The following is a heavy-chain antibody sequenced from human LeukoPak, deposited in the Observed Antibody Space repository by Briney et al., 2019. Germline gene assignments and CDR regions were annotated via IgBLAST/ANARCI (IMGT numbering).Heavy chain of an antibody. CDR2: IYSGGST. CDR3: ARCSLAYFDY. Sequence: GGSLRLSCAASGFTVRSNYMSWVRQAPGKGLEWVSVIYSGGSTYYADSVKGRFTISRDNSKNTLYLQMNSLRAEDMAVYYCARCSLAYFDYWGQGTLVTVSS. V-gene: IGHV3-66*01. CDR1: GFTVRSNY. J-gene: IGHJ4*02.